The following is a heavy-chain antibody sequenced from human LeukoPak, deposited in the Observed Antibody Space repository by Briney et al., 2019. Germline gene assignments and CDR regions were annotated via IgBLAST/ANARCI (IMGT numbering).Heavy chain of an antibody. CDR2: IGGSGGST. CDR3: AKAIAVAGTSLDY. V-gene: IGHV3-23*01. CDR1: GFTFSSYA. Sequence: GGSLRLSCAASGFTFSSYAMSWVRQAPGKGLEWVSAIGGSGGSTYYADSVKGRFTISRDNSKNTLYLQMNSLRAEDTAVYYCAKAIAVAGTSLDYWGQGTLVTVSS. D-gene: IGHD6-19*01. J-gene: IGHJ4*02.